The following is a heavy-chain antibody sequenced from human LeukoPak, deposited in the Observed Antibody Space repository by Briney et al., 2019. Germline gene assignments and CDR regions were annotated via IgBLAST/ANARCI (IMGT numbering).Heavy chain of an antibody. CDR1: GFPFSNHG. J-gene: IGHJ4*02. V-gene: IGHV3-30*18. D-gene: IGHD3-10*01. CDR2: ISYDGDKT. CDR3: AKDMVQGVRSHILRREYGAFDH. Sequence: HPGRSLRLSCEASGFPFSNHGMHWVRQAPGKGLEWVAVISYDGDKTDYADSVKGRFTITRDSSMKTLYLQMNSLRIEDSAMYYCAKDMVQGVRSHILRREYGAFDHWGQGALVTVSS.